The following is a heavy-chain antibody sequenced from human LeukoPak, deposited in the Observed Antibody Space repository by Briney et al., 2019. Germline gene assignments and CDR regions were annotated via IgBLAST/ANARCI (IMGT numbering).Heavy chain of an antibody. V-gene: IGHV4-30-4*08. CDR2: IYYSGST. D-gene: IGHD6-13*01. CDR1: GGSISSGDYY. J-gene: IGHJ4*02. Sequence: SETLSLTCTVSGGSISSGDYYWSWIRQPPGKGLEWIRYIYYSGSTYYNPSLKSRVTISVDTSENQFSLKLSSVTAADTAVYYCARGGGSSWYPSLFDYWGQGTLVTVSS. CDR3: ARGGGSSWYPSLFDY.